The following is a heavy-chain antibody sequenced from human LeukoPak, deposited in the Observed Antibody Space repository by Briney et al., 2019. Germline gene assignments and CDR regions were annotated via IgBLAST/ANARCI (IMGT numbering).Heavy chain of an antibody. J-gene: IGHJ4*02. D-gene: IGHD3-10*01. CDR1: GYSYTNYW. CDR3: ARPGSGTIGIDY. V-gene: IGHV5-10-1*04. Sequence: GESLKISCKGSGYSYTNYWISWVRQMPGKGLEWMGRIDPSDSYINHSPSFQGQVTISADRSISTAYLQWTSLKASDTAMYYCARPGSGTIGIDYWGQGTLVTVSS. CDR2: IDPSDSYI.